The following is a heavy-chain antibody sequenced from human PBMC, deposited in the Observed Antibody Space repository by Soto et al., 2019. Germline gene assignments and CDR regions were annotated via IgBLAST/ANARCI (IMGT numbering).Heavy chain of an antibody. J-gene: IGHJ6*02. CDR2: ISYDGSNK. Sequence: GGSLRLSCAAAGFTFSSYGMHWVRQATGKGLEWVAVISYDGSNKYYADSVKGRFTISRDNSKNTLYLQMNSLRAEDTAVYYCARDKLAATPFMYYYYYYGMDVWGQGTTVTVSS. CDR1: GFTFSSYG. V-gene: IGHV3-30*03. D-gene: IGHD2-15*01. CDR3: ARDKLAATPFMYYYYYYGMDV.